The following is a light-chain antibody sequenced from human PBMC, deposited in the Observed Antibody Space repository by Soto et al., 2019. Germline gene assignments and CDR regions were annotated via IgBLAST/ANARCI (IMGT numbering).Light chain of an antibody. V-gene: IGKV2-28*01. CDR1: QSLLHSNGYNY. Sequence: DIVMTQSPLSLPVTPGEPASISCRSSQSLLHSNGYNYLDWYLQKPGQSPQPLIYLGSNRSSGVPDRFSGSGSGTDFTLKISRVEAEDVGVYYCMQALQTPPWTFGQGTKVDIK. CDR3: MQALQTPPWT. CDR2: LGS. J-gene: IGKJ1*01.